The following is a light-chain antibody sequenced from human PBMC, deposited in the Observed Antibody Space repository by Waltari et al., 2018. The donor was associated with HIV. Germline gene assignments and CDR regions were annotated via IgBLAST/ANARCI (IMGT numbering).Light chain of an antibody. J-gene: IGLJ1*01. CDR2: DDH. CDR3: QVWDSSRGLSFV. Sequence: SYVLIQPPSVSVAPGQTATITCGGNNIESKSVHWDQQKPGQAPVLVVSDDHDRPSGIPERVSGSNSGNTATLTISRVEAGDEADYYCQVWDSSRGLSFVFGSGTKVTVL. CDR1: NIESKS. V-gene: IGLV3-21*02.